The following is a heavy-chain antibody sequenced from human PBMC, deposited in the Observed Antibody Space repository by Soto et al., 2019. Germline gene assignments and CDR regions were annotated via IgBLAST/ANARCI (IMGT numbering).Heavy chain of an antibody. V-gene: IGHV5-10-1*01. CDR1: GYSFTSYW. CDR3: ARLSPDYDILTGYYPPYYYYGMDV. D-gene: IGHD3-9*01. CDR2: IDPSDSYT. J-gene: IGHJ6*02. Sequence: PGESLKISCNGSGYSFTSYWISWVRQMPGKGLEWMGRIDPSDSYTNYSPSFQGHVTISADKSISTAYLQWSSLKASDTAMYYCARLSPDYDILTGYYPPYYYYGMDVWGQGTTVTVSS.